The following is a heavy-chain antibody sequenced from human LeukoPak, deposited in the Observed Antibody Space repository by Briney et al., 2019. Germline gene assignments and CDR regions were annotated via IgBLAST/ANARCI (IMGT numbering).Heavy chain of an antibody. D-gene: IGHD6-13*01. CDR3: ARDGGSSWYFDY. Sequence: GGSLSLSCAASGFTFSDYYMSWIRQAPGKGLECVSYISSSGNTTYYSDSVRGRFTISRDNAKNSLHLQMNSLRAEDTAVYYCARDGGSSWYFDYWGQGTLATVSS. V-gene: IGHV3-11*04. J-gene: IGHJ4*02. CDR2: ISSSGNTT. CDR1: GFTFSDYY.